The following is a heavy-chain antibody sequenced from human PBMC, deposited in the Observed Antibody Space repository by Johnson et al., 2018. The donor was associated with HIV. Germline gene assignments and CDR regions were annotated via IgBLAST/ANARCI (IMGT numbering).Heavy chain of an antibody. D-gene: IGHD2/OR15-2a*01. J-gene: IGHJ3*02. CDR3: AKDRGTTRAFDI. CDR1: GFTFSSYA. CDR2: ISYDGSNK. Sequence: QVQLVESGGGLVKPGGSLRLSCAASGFTFSSYAMHWVRQAPGKGLEWVACISYDGSNKHYAGSVKGRFTISRDNSKNTLYVQMNSLRAEDTAVYYCAKDRGTTRAFDIWGQGTMVTVSS. V-gene: IGHV3-30*14.